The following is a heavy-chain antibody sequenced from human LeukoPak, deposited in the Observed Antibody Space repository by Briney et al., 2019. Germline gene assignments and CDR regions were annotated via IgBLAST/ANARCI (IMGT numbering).Heavy chain of an antibody. Sequence: PSETLSLTCTVSGGSISTGIYYWSWIRQPAGKGLEWIGHIYTSGSTYYNPSLKSRVTISVDTSKNQFSLKLSSVTAADTAVYYCARVLGYYYYMDVWGKGTTVTVSS. J-gene: IGHJ6*03. V-gene: IGHV4-61*09. CDR3: ARVLGYYYYMDV. CDR2: IYTSGST. CDR1: GGSISTGIYY.